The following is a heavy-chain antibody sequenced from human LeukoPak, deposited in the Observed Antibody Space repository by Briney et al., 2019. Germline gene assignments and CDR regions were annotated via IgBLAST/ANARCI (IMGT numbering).Heavy chain of an antibody. CDR1: GYTFTSYY. Sequence: ASVKVSCKASGYTFTSYYMHWARQAPGQGLEWMGIINPSGGSTSYAQKFQGRVTMTRDTSTSTVYMELSSLRSEDTAVYYCARVPYCSNGICYTHYYCDYWGQGTLVTVSS. CDR2: INPSGGST. CDR3: ARVPYCSNGICYTHYYCDY. J-gene: IGHJ4*02. D-gene: IGHD2-8*01. V-gene: IGHV1-46*01.